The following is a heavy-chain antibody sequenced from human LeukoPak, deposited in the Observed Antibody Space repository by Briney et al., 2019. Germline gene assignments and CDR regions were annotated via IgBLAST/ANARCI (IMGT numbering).Heavy chain of an antibody. Sequence: ASVKVSCKASGYTFSTYDVIWVRQATGQGLEWMGWMNPNSGNTGYALKFRGRVTMTGDTSVSTAYMELSSLISEDTAVYYCARAIRNQLLSDHWGPGTLVTVSS. D-gene: IGHD2-2*01. CDR3: ARAIRNQLLSDH. J-gene: IGHJ4*02. CDR1: GYTFSTYD. CDR2: MNPNSGNT. V-gene: IGHV1-8*01.